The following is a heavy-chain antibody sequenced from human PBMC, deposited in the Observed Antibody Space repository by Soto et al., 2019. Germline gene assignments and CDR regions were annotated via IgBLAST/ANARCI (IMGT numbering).Heavy chain of an antibody. CDR2: ISAYNGNT. CDR3: XXXXXXXXX. J-gene: IGHJ4*02. CDR1: GYTFTSYG. Sequence: QVQLVQSGAEVKKPGASVKVSCKASGYTFTSYGISWVRQAPGQGLEWMGWISAYNGNTNYAQKLQGRVTMTTDTSTSTAYMELRXLXXXXXXXXXXXXXXXXXXXXXQGTLVTVSS. V-gene: IGHV1-18*01.